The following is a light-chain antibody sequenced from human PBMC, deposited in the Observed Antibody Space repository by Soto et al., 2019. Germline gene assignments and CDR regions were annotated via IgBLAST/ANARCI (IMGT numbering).Light chain of an antibody. CDR3: QYYNHYCWT. Sequence: DIQLTQSPSTLSASVGDRVTITCRASQSISSWLAWYQQKPGKAPKFLIYKTSNLESGVPSRFSGSGSGTEFTLTISSLQPDDFATYYYQYYNHYCWTFGQGTKVEIK. V-gene: IGKV1-5*03. CDR2: KTS. J-gene: IGKJ1*01. CDR1: QSISSW.